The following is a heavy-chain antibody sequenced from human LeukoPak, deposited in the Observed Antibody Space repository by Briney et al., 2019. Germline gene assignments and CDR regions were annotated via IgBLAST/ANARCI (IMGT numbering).Heavy chain of an antibody. Sequence: GGSLRLSCAASGFTVTNYAMYWVRQAPGKGLEWVSAISGRDDSTYYADSVKGRFTISRDTSKNTLFLQMNSLRAEDTAVYYCAKLRSYYYYGMDVWGKGTTVTVSS. CDR2: ISGRDDST. J-gene: IGHJ6*04. CDR3: AKLRSYYYYGMDV. V-gene: IGHV3-23*01. CDR1: GFTVTNYA.